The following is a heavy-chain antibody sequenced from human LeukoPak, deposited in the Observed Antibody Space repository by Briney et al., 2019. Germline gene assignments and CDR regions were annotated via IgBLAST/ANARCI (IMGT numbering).Heavy chain of an antibody. D-gene: IGHD6-6*01. V-gene: IGHV4-59*12. J-gene: IGHJ4*02. CDR3: ARWVTASSIDY. Sequence: SETLSLTCTVSGGSIGSYYWTWIRQPPGKGLEWIGYIYYSGSTNHNPSLKSRVTISVDTSKKQFSLNLSSVTAADTAVYYCARWVTASSIDYWGQGTLVTVSS. CDR2: IYYSGST. CDR1: GGSIGSYY.